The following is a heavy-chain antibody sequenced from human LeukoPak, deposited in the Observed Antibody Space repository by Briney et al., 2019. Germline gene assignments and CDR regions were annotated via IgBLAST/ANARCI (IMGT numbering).Heavy chain of an antibody. Sequence: ASVKVSCKASGYIFTSYFMHWVRQAPGQGLEWMGLINPSGGSTSYAQKFQGRVTMTRDTSTSTVYMELSSLRSEDTAVYYCAREAITMIVVVSNDPVGYFDYWGQGTLVTVSS. D-gene: IGHD3-22*01. CDR1: GYIFTSYF. CDR2: INPSGGST. J-gene: IGHJ4*02. CDR3: AREAITMIVVVSNDPVGYFDY. V-gene: IGHV1-46*01.